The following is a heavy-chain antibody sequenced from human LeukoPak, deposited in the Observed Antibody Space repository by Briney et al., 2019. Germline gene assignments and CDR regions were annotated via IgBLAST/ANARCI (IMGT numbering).Heavy chain of an antibody. V-gene: IGHV4-39*01. D-gene: IGHD6-13*01. Sequence: PSETLSLTCTVSGGSISSSSYYWGWICQPPGKGLEWIGSIYYSGSTYYNPSLKSRVTISVDTSKNQFSLKLSSVTAADTAVYYCARQVAAAFDYWGQGTLVTVSS. J-gene: IGHJ4*02. CDR1: GGSISSSSYY. CDR3: ARQVAAAFDY. CDR2: IYYSGST.